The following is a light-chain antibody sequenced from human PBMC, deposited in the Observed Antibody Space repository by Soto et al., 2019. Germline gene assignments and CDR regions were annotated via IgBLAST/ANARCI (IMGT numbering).Light chain of an antibody. CDR2: DVS. CDR1: SSDVGGYNY. CDR3: SSYTSSSTPVV. J-gene: IGLJ2*01. Sequence: QSALTQPASVSGSPGQSITISCTGTSSDVGGYNYVSWYQQHPGKAPKLMIYDVSNRPLGVSNRFSGSKSGNTVSLTISGLQAEDEADYYCSSYTSSSTPVVFGGGTTVTVL. V-gene: IGLV2-14*01.